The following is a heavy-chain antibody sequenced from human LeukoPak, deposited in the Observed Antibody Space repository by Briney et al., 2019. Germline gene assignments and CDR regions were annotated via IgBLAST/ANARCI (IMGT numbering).Heavy chain of an antibody. V-gene: IGHV4-34*01. CDR2: INHSGST. CDR1: GGSFSGYY. J-gene: IGHJ4*02. CDR3: ARGKISRGGYSSSWYFGGCDY. D-gene: IGHD6-13*01. Sequence: PSETLSLTCVVYGGSFSGYYWSWIRQPPGQGLEWIGEINHSGSTSYNPSLKSRVTISVDTSKNQFSLKLSSVTAADTAVYYCARGKISRGGYSSSWYFGGCDYWGQGTLVTVSS.